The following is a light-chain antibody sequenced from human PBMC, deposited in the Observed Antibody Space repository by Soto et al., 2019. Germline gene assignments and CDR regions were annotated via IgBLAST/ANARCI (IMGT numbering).Light chain of an antibody. CDR3: SSYTSSSTYV. Sequence: QSVLTQPPSVSGSPGQSVTISCTGTSSDVGSYNGVSWYQQPPGTAPKLMIYDVSNRPSGVPDRFSGSKSGNTASLTISGLQAEDEGDYYCSSYTSSSTYVFGTGTNVTV. CDR2: DVS. J-gene: IGLJ1*01. V-gene: IGLV2-18*02. CDR1: SSDVGSYNG.